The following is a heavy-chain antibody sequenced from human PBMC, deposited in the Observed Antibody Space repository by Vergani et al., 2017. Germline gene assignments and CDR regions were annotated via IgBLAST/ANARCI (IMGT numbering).Heavy chain of an antibody. CDR2: IYPGDSDT. J-gene: IGHJ4*02. Sequence: EVQLVQSGPEVKKPWESLKISCKASGYRFTMHWIGWVRQMPGKGLELMGIIYPGDSDTRYSPSFQGQVTISADKSISTAYLQWSSLKVSDTAMYYCAKGGATTSPPYFDYWGQGTLVTVSA. V-gene: IGHV5-51*01. CDR1: GYRFTMHW. D-gene: IGHD1-26*01. CDR3: AKGGATTSPPYFDY.